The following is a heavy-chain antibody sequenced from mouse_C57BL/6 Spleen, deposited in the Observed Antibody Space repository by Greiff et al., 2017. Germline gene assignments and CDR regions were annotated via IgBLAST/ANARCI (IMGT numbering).Heavy chain of an antibody. CDR3: ARGEVDY. V-gene: IGHV1-80*01. Sequence: VKLMESGAELVKPGASVKISCKASGFAFSSYWMNWVKQRPGKGLEWIGLIYTGDGDNNSKGKLKGKVTLTADKSSSTAYMQLSSLTTEDSAIYFCARGEVDYWGQGTTLTVSS. J-gene: IGHJ2*01. CDR2: IYTGDGDN. CDR1: GFAFSSYW.